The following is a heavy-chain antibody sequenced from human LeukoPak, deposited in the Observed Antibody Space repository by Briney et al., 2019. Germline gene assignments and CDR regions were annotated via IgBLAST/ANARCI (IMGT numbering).Heavy chain of an antibody. CDR3: AKAGWKNDAFDI. CDR1: GFTFSSYA. Sequence: GGSLRLSCAASGFTFSSYAMHWVRQAPGKGLEWVAVISYDGSNKYYADSVKGRFTISRDNSKNTLYLQMNSLRAEDTAEYYCAKAGWKNDAFDIWGQGTMVTVSS. J-gene: IGHJ3*02. CDR2: ISYDGSNK. V-gene: IGHV3-30*04. D-gene: IGHD1-1*01.